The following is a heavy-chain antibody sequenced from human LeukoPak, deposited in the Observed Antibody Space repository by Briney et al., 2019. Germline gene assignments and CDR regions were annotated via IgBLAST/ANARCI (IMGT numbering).Heavy chain of an antibody. Sequence: TGGSLRLSCAASGFTFSSYEMNWVRQAPGKGLEWVSYISTSGSTIYYADSVKGRFTISRDNAKNSLYLQMNSLRAEDTAVYYCAREYSSSWYEYAFDIWGQGTMVTVSS. J-gene: IGHJ3*02. CDR2: ISTSGSTI. CDR3: AREYSSSWYEYAFDI. V-gene: IGHV3-48*03. D-gene: IGHD6-13*01. CDR1: GFTFSSYE.